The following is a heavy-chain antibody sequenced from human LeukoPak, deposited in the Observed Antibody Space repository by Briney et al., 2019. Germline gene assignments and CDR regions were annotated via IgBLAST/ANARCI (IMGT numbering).Heavy chain of an antibody. J-gene: IGHJ3*02. D-gene: IGHD3-3*01. CDR2: IYTSGST. V-gene: IGHV4-4*07. CDR3: ARTEWLLPRAPAFDI. CDR1: GGSISSYY. Sequence: PSETLSLTCTVSGGSISSYYWSWIRQPAGKGLKWIGRIYTSGSTNYNPSLKSRVTMSVDTSKNQFSLKLSSVTAADTAVYYCARTEWLLPRAPAFDIWGQGTMVTVSS.